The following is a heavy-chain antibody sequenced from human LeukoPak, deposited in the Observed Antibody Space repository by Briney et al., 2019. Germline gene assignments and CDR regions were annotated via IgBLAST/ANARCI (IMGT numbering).Heavy chain of an antibody. CDR3: ARGEGYCSGGSCYPYNYYGMDV. D-gene: IGHD2-15*01. Sequence: SQTLSLTCAISGDTVSSNSAAWNWIRQSPSRGLEWLGRTYYRSKWYNDYAVSVKSRITINPDTSKNQFSLQLNSVTPEDTAVYYCARGEGYCSGGSCYPYNYYGMDVWGQGTTVTVSS. CDR1: GDTVSSNSAA. J-gene: IGHJ6*02. V-gene: IGHV6-1*01. CDR2: TYYRSKWYN.